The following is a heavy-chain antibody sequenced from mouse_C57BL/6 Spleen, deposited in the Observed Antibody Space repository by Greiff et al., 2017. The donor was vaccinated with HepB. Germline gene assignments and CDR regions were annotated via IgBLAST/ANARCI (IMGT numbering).Heavy chain of an antibody. CDR3: ARIFDGHYGGGFAY. J-gene: IGHJ3*01. V-gene: IGHV1-55*01. D-gene: IGHD1-1*01. CDR1: GYTFTSYW. Sequence: QVQLKQPGAELVKPGASVKMSCKASGYTFTSYWITWVKQRPGQGLEWIGDIYPGSGSTNYNEKFKSKATLTVDTSSSTAYMQLSSLTSEDSAVYYCARIFDGHYGGGFAYWGQGTLVTVSA. CDR2: IYPGSGST.